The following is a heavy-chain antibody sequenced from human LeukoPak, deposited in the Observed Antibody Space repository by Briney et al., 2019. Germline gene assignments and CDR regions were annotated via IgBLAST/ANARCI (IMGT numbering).Heavy chain of an antibody. D-gene: IGHD1-26*01. J-gene: IGHJ3*02. CDR2: IYYSGST. V-gene: IGHV4-59*01. Sequence: PSETLSLTCTVSGGSISSYYWSWIRQPPGKGLEWIGYIYYSGSTNYNPSLKSRVTISVDTSKNQFSLKLSSVTAADTAVYCCARVGGSYGGAFDIWGQGTMVTVSS. CDR3: ARVGGSYGGAFDI. CDR1: GGSISSYY.